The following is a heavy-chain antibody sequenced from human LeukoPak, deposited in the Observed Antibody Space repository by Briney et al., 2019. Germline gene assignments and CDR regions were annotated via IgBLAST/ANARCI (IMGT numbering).Heavy chain of an antibody. CDR3: ARDSSGYYLYGMDV. D-gene: IGHD3-22*01. Sequence: ASVKVSCKASGYTFTSYYMHWVRQAPGQGLEWMGIINPSGGSTSYAQKFQGRVTMTRDTSISTAYMELSRLRSDDTAVYYCARDSSGYYLYGMDVWGQGTTVTVSS. CDR2: INPSGGST. CDR1: GYTFTSYY. V-gene: IGHV1-46*01. J-gene: IGHJ6*02.